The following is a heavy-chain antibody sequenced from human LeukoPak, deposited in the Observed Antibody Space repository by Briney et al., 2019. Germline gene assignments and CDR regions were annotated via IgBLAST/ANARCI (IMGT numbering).Heavy chain of an antibody. D-gene: IGHD2-2*01. J-gene: IGHJ4*02. CDR2: ISGSGAKT. Sequence: PGGSPRLSCEASGFTFRSYAMTWVRQAPGKGLEWVSAISGSGAKTYYADSVKGRFTISRDNSKNTLYLQMNSLRAEDTAVYYCARDLGCSSTSCDGYFDYWGQGTLVTVSS. CDR1: GFTFRSYA. CDR3: ARDLGCSSTSCDGYFDY. V-gene: IGHV3-23*01.